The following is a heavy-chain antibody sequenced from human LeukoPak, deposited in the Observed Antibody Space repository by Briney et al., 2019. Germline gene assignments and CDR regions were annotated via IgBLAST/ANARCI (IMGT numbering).Heavy chain of an antibody. D-gene: IGHD5-18*01. CDR3: ARIIVDTAMGIDY. CDR2: INPNSGGT. V-gene: IGHV1-2*02. Sequence: ASVTVSCKASGYTFTGYYMHWVRQAPGQGLEWMGWINPNSGGTNYAQKFQGRVTMTRDTSISTAYMELSRLRSDDTAVYYCARIIVDTAMGIDYWGQGTLVTVSS. CDR1: GYTFTGYY. J-gene: IGHJ4*02.